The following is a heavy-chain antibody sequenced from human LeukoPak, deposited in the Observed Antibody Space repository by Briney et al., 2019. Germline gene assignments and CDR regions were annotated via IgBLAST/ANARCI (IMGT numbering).Heavy chain of an antibody. J-gene: IGHJ3*02. D-gene: IGHD3-3*01. CDR1: GFTFSSYW. V-gene: IGHV3-74*01. Sequence: GGSLRLSCAASGFTFSSYWMHWVRQAPGKGLVWVSRINTDGSSTSYADSVKGRFTISRDNAKNSLYLQMNSLRAEDTAVYYCAKDDLRFLEWLSPKAFDIWGQGTMVTVSS. CDR2: INTDGSST. CDR3: AKDDLRFLEWLSPKAFDI.